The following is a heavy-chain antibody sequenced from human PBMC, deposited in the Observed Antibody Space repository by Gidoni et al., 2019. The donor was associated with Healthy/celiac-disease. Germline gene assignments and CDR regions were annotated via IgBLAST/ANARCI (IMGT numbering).Heavy chain of an antibody. V-gene: IGHV3-49*03. CDR1: GFTIGGYA. CDR2: IRSKAYGGTT. D-gene: IGHD5-12*01. CDR3: TREASDIVATAFDY. J-gene: IGHJ4*02. Sequence: EVQLVESGGGLVEPGRSLRLSCTASGFTIGGYAMSWFRQAPGKGLEWVGFIRSKAYGGTTEYAASVKGRFTISRDDSKSIAYLQMNSLKTEDTAVYYCTREASDIVATAFDYWGQGTLVTVSS.